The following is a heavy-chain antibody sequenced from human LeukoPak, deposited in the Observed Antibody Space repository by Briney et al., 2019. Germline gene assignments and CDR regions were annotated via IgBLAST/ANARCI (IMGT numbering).Heavy chain of an antibody. D-gene: IGHD2-2*01. CDR3: ARAYCSSTSCSYYYMDV. CDR1: GYTFTSYG. V-gene: IGHV1-18*01. J-gene: IGHJ6*03. CDR2: ISAYNGNT. Sequence: ASVKVSCKASGYTFTSYGISWVRQAPGQGLEWMGWISAYNGNTNYAQKLQGRVTMTTDTSTSTAYMELRSLRSDETAVYYCARAYCSSTSCSYYYMDVWGKGTTVTASS.